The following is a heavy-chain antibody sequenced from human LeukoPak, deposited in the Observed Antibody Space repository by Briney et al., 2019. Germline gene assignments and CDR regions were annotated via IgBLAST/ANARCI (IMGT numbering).Heavy chain of an antibody. CDR2: IIPILGIA. D-gene: IGHD3-22*01. CDR1: GGTFSSYA. V-gene: IGHV1-69*04. Sequence: SVKVSCKASGGTFSSYAISWVRQAPGQGLEWMGRIIPILGIANYAQKFQGRVTITADTSTSTAYMELSSLRSEDTAVYYCARGCYYDSSGYYRNWFDPWGQGTLVTVSS. J-gene: IGHJ5*02. CDR3: ARGCYYDSSGYYRNWFDP.